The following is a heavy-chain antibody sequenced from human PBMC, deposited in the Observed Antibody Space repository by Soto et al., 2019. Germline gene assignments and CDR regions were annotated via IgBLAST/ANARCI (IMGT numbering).Heavy chain of an antibody. J-gene: IGHJ1*01. V-gene: IGHV1-18*01. D-gene: IGHD6-13*01. CDR3: ARGGSSWSAEYYQH. CDR2: ISGYNGNT. CDR1: GYTFTNYG. Sequence: QVQLVQSGAEVKKPWASVKVSCKASGYTFTNYGISWVRQAPGQGPEWMGWISGYNGNTKYAHTLQGRVTMTTDTSASTVYMELRSLRSDDTAVYYCARGGSSWSAEYYQHWCQGILVIVSS.